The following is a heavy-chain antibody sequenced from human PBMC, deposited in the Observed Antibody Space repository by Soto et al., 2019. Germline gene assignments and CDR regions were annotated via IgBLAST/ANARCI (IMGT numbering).Heavy chain of an antibody. D-gene: IGHD3-22*01. V-gene: IGHV4-31*03. CDR1: GVSISSGGYY. CDR3: AREYYYDSSGFDY. CDR2: IYYSGST. J-gene: IGHJ4*02. Sequence: PSETLSLTCTVSGVSISSGGYYWTWIRQHPQKGLEWIGHIYYSGSTYYNPSLKSRVTVSVDTSKNQFSLKLSSVTAADTAVYYCAREYYYDSSGFDYWGQGTLVTVPS.